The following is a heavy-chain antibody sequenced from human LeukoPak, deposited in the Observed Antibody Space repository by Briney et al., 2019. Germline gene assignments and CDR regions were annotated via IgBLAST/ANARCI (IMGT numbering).Heavy chain of an antibody. V-gene: IGHV3-74*01. CDR1: GFTFSSYW. CDR2: IKSDGSTT. Sequence: GGSLRLSCADSGFTFSSYWMHWVRQAPGKGLVWVSRIKSDGSTTNYADSVKGRFTISRDNAKNTLYLQMNSLRAEDTAVYYCARGYIYGYDYWGQGTLVTVSS. CDR3: ARGYIYGYDY. J-gene: IGHJ4*02. D-gene: IGHD5-18*01.